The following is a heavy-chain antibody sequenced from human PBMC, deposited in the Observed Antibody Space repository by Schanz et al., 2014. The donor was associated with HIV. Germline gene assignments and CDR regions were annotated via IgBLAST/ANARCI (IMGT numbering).Heavy chain of an antibody. CDR1: GFTFTSYA. V-gene: IGHV3-23*01. CDR3: ARGEVATIEDKRGDYYYYYTMDV. J-gene: IGHJ6*02. CDR2: ISGSSIT. Sequence: EVQLLESGGGLVQPGGSLRLSCAASGFTFTSYAMSWVRQAPGKGLEWVSAISGSSITYSADSVKGRFTISRDNSKNTLYLQMNSLRAEDTAVYYCARGEVATIEDKRGDYYYYYTMDVWGQGTTVTVSS. D-gene: IGHD5-12*01.